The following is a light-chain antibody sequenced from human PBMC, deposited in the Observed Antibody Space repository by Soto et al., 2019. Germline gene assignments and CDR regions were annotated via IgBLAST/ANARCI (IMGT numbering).Light chain of an antibody. CDR3: AVWDDSLRGWV. J-gene: IGLJ3*02. CDR2: SNS. CDR1: SSHIGRNT. V-gene: IGLV1-44*01. Sequence: QSVLTQPPSASGTSGQRVAISCSGSSSHIGRNTVNWYRQVPGTAPKLLISSNSLRPAGVPDRFSGSKSGTSASLAISGLQSEDEGDYYCAVWDDSLRGWVFGGGTKLTVL.